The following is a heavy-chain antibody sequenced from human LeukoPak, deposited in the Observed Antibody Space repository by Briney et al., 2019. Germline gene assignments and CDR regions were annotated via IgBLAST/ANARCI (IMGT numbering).Heavy chain of an antibody. J-gene: IGHJ4*02. CDR3: ASITIFGVVISDY. V-gene: IGHV1-69*06. Sequence: SVKVSCKASGGTFSSYAISWVRQAPGQGLEWMGRIIPIFDTANYAQKFQGRVTITADKSTSTAYMELSSLRSEDTAVYYCASITIFGVVISDYWGQGTLVTVPS. CDR2: IIPIFDTA. CDR1: GGTFSSYA. D-gene: IGHD3-3*01.